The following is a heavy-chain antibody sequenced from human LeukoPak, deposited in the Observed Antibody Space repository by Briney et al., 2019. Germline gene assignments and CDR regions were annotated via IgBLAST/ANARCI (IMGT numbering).Heavy chain of an antibody. CDR3: AKDSQTGSRFLEWAFDY. CDR2: IRYDGSNK. D-gene: IGHD3-3*01. Sequence: GGSLRLSCAASGFTFSSYGMHWVRQAPGKGLEWVAFIRYDGSNKYYADSVKGRFTISRDNSKNTLYLQMNSLRAEDTAVYYCAKDSQTGSRFLEWAFDYWGQGTLVTVSS. V-gene: IGHV3-30*02. CDR1: GFTFSSYG. J-gene: IGHJ4*02.